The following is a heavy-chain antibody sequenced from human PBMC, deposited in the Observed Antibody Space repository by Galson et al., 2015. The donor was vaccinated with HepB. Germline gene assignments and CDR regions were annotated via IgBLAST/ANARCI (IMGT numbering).Heavy chain of an antibody. CDR1: GGSISNYY. J-gene: IGHJ3*02. V-gene: IGHV4-59*01. CDR3: ARGAGRFDI. Sequence: QVQLQESGPGLVKPSETLSLTCTVSGGSISNYYWSWIRQSPGKGLEWIGFVSYSGSTNYNPSLQSRVTISADTSKNQFSLKLSSVTAADSALYYCARGAGRFDIWGQGTMVTVSS. CDR2: VSYSGST.